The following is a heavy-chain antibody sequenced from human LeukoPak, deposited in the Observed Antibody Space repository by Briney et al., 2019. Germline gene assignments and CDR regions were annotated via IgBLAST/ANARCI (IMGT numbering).Heavy chain of an antibody. CDR3: ARDLAWGYCDPGHCDSTNWYTEDWLDF. Sequence: ASVKVSCKASGYTFSSYGISWVRQAAGRGLEWMGWISGYNGNTNYAQKFQGRVTMTTDTSTRTAYMEVRSLRFDDTATYYCARDLAWGYCDPGHCDSTNWYTEDWLDFWGQGTLVSVSS. J-gene: IGHJ5*01. CDR1: GYTFSSYG. CDR2: ISGYNGNT. D-gene: IGHD2-2*02. V-gene: IGHV1-18*01.